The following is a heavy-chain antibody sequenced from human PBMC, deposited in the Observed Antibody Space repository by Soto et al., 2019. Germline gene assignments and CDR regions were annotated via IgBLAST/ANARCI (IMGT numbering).Heavy chain of an antibody. CDR2: IYHTGST. CDR1: GGSVTGGGYY. V-gene: IGHV4-31*03. J-gene: IGHJ4*02. Sequence: SETLSLTCSVSGGSVTGGGYYWSWIRQLPGKGLEWIGYIYHTGSTFYNPSLKSRVTISLDTSRSQFSLKLTSVTAADTAMYYCARSPARSMFDYWGQGSLVTVSS. CDR3: ARSPARSMFDY.